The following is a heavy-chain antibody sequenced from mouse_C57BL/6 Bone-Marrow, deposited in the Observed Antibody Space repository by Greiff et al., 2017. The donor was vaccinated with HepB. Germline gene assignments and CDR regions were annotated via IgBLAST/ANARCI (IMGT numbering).Heavy chain of an antibody. Sequence: DVMLVESGGGLVKPGGSLKLSCAASGFTFSSYAMSWVRQNPEKRLEWVATISDGGSYTYYPDNVKGRFTISRDNAKNNLYLQMSHLKSEDTAMYYCARGKIYFDYWGQGTTLTVSS. J-gene: IGHJ2*01. CDR1: GFTFSSYA. CDR2: ISDGGSYT. CDR3: ARGKIYFDY. V-gene: IGHV5-4*03.